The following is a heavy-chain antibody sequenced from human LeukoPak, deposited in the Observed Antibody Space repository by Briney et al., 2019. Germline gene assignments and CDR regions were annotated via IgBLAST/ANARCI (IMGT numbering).Heavy chain of an antibody. Sequence: GGSLRLSCAASGFTFDDYGVSWVRQAPGKGLEWVSYISSSGSTIYYADSVKGRFTISRDNAKNSLYLQMNSLRAEDTAVYYCAELGITMIGGVWGKGTTVTISS. V-gene: IGHV3-48*03. CDR3: AELGITMIGGV. J-gene: IGHJ6*04. D-gene: IGHD3-10*02. CDR2: ISSSGSTI. CDR1: GFTFDDYG.